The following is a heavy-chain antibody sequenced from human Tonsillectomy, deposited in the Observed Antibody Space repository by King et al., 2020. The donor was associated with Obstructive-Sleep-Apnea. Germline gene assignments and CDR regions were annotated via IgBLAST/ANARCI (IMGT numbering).Heavy chain of an antibody. D-gene: IGHD3-16*01. CDR2: IYYSGRT. CDR1: GGSVSSYY. V-gene: IGHV4-59*02. CDR3: AREGEETAAAFDI. J-gene: IGHJ3*02. Sequence: QLQESGPGLVKPSETLSLTCTVSGGSVSSYYWSWIRQPPGKGLEWIGYIYYSGRTNYSPSLKSRVTISVDTSKTHFSLKLNSVTAADTAVYYCAREGEETAAAFDIWGQGTMVTVSS.